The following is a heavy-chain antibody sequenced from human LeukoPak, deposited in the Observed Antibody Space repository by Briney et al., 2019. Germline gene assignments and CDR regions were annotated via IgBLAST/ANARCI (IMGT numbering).Heavy chain of an antibody. V-gene: IGHV4-34*01. CDR3: ARNPLLWFGESPQVFDY. Sequence: SETLSLTCAVYGGSFSGYYWSWIRQPPGKGLEWIGEINHSGSTNYNPSLKSRVTISVDTSKKQFSLKLSSVTAADTAVYYCARNPLLWFGESPQVFDYWGQGTLVTVSS. CDR2: INHSGST. J-gene: IGHJ4*02. CDR1: GGSFSGYY. D-gene: IGHD3-10*01.